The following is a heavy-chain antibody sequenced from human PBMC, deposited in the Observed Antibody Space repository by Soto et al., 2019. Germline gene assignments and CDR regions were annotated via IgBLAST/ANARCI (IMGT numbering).Heavy chain of an antibody. CDR1: ISSGGYS. D-gene: IGHD4-17*01. CDR2: IYHNGGT. CDR3: ARQREYGDYDY. V-gene: IGHV4-30-2*04. Sequence: ISSGGYSWNWIRQPPGKGLEWLGYIYHNGGTYSNPSLKSRVTFSVDKSKNQFSLKLSSVTAADTAVYYCARQREYGDYDYWGQGTLVTVSS. J-gene: IGHJ4*02.